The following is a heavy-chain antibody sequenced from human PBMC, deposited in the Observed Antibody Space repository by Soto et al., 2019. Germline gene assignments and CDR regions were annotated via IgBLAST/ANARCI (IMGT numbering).Heavy chain of an antibody. CDR1: GGTFSSYA. CDR3: ARDFHCSSTSCYVFDP. Sequence: SVKVSCKASGGTFSSYAISWVRQAPGQGLEWMGGIIPIFGTANYAQKFQGRVTITADKSTSTAYMELSSLRSEDTAVYYCARDFHCSSTSCYVFDPWGQGTLVTV. D-gene: IGHD2-2*01. CDR2: IIPIFGTA. V-gene: IGHV1-69*06. J-gene: IGHJ5*02.